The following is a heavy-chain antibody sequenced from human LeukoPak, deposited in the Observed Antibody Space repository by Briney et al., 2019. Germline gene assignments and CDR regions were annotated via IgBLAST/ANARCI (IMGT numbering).Heavy chain of an antibody. CDR3: ARSLLWFGGHFDY. CDR1: GFTVSSNY. D-gene: IGHD3-10*01. V-gene: IGHV3-53*01. J-gene: IGHJ4*02. CDR2: IYSGGST. Sequence: GGSLRLSCAASGFTVSSNYMSWVRQAPGKGLEWVSVIYSGGSTYYADSVKGRFTISRDNSKNTLYLQMNSLRAEDTAVYYCARSLLWFGGHFDYWGQGTLVTVSS.